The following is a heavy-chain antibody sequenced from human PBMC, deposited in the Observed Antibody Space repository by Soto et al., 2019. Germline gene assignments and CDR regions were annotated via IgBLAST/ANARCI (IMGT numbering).Heavy chain of an antibody. CDR1: GFTFSSYA. J-gene: IGHJ5*02. CDR3: ARDPYSSSSYWFDP. Sequence: PGGSLRLSCAASGFTFSSYAMSWVRQAPGKGLEWVSAISGSGGSTYYADSVKGRFTISRDNSKNTLYLQMSSLRAEDTAVYYCARDPYSSSSYWFDPWGQGTLVTVSS. CDR2: ISGSGGST. V-gene: IGHV3-23*01. D-gene: IGHD6-6*01.